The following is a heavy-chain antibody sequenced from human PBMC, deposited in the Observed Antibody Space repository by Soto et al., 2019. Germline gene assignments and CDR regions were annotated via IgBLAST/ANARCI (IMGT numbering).Heavy chain of an antibody. J-gene: IGHJ4*02. CDR1: GFTFSSYG. Sequence: QVQLVESGGGVVQPGRSLRLSCAASGFTFSSYGMHWVRQAPGKGLEWVAVIWYDGSNKYYADSVKGRFTISRDNSKNTLYLQMNNLRAEDTAVYYCARENTAMGSYYFDYWGQGTLVTVSS. CDR3: ARENTAMGSYYFDY. CDR2: IWYDGSNK. D-gene: IGHD5-18*01. V-gene: IGHV3-33*01.